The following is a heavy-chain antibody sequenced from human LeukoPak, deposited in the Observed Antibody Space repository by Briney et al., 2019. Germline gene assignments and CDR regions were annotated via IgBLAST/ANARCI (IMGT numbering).Heavy chain of an antibody. Sequence: SETLSLTCAVYGGSFSGYYWSWIRQPPGKGLEWIGEINHSGSTNYNPSLKSRVTISVDTSKNQFSLKLSSVTAADTAVYYCASARGIAAPDYWGQGTLVTVSS. CDR2: INHSGST. D-gene: IGHD6-13*01. CDR3: ASARGIAAPDY. V-gene: IGHV4-34*01. CDR1: GGSFSGYY. J-gene: IGHJ4*02.